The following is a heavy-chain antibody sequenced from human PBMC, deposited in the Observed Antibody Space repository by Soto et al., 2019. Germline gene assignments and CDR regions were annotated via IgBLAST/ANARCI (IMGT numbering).Heavy chain of an antibody. D-gene: IGHD2-15*01. CDR3: ARGAYYCSGGSCYYVYWFDP. CDR2: IYYSGST. V-gene: IGHV4-31*03. J-gene: IGHJ5*02. CDR1: GGSISSGGYY. Sequence: SETLSLTCTVSGGSISSGGYYWSWIRQHQEKGLEWIGYIYYSGSTYYNPSLKSRVTISVDTSKNQFSLKLSSVTAADTAVYYCARGAYYCSGGSCYYVYWFDPWGQGTLVTVSS.